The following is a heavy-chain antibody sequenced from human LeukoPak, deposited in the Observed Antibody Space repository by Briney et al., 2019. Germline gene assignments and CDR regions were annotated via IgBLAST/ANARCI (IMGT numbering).Heavy chain of an antibody. CDR2: IHHDGSKI. V-gene: IGHV3-30*02. D-gene: IGHD6-19*01. CDR3: VKDVVGDQWLEDVDF. Sequence: GGSLRLSCAASGFIFNNFDMHWVRQAPGKGLEWVAFIHHDGSKILYADFVKGRFTISRDNSKNMLYLQMSGLRAEDTAIYYCVKDVVGDQWLEDVDFWGQGTLVTVSS. J-gene: IGHJ4*02. CDR1: GFIFNNFD.